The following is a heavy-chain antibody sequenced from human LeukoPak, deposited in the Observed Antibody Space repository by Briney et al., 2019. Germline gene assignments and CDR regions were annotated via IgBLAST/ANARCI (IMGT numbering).Heavy chain of an antibody. CDR2: IHYTGAN. D-gene: IGHD3-9*01. V-gene: IGHV4-34*01. CDR1: GGPITGYY. J-gene: IGHJ4*02. CDR3: TRGNILTGYCFDF. Sequence: SETLSLTCAVYGGPITGYYWSWIPQTPRRGLEWVGEIHYTGANSYNPSLKSRATISTDTSKNQFSLRLSSVTAADTAVYYCTRGNILTGYCFDFWGQGALVTVSS.